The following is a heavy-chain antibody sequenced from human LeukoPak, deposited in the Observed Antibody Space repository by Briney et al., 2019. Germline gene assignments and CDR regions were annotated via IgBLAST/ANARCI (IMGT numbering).Heavy chain of an antibody. CDR3: ARDWDSYSGRPDDAFDI. CDR1: GGTFSSYA. J-gene: IGHJ3*02. V-gene: IGHV1-69*05. CDR2: IIPIFGTA. D-gene: IGHD1-26*01. Sequence: ASVKVSCXASGGTFSSYAISWVRQAPRQGLEWMGRIIPIFGTANYAQKFQGRVTITTDESTSTAYMELSSLRSEDTAVYYCARDWDSYSGRPDDAFDIWGQGTMVTVSS.